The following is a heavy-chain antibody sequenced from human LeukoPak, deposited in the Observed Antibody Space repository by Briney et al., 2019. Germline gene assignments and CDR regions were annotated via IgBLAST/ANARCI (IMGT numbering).Heavy chain of an antibody. CDR2: ILTSGTT. CDR1: NGSISSYP. D-gene: IGHD1-26*01. CDR3: ARLRVSGSYLYYFDY. Sequence: SETLSLTCTVSNGSISSYPWSWVRQPPGKGLEWIGYILTSGTTNYNPSLKSRLTISVDTSKNQFTLKLSSVTAADTAVYYCARLRVSGSYLYYFDYWGQGTLVTVSS. V-gene: IGHV4-4*09. J-gene: IGHJ4*02.